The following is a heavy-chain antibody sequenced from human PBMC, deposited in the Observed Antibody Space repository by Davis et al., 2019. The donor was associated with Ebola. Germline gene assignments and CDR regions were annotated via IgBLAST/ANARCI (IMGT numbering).Heavy chain of an antibody. J-gene: IGHJ4*02. CDR1: GGTFSSYA. CDR3: ARDPHCSGGSCYSPTDY. V-gene: IGHV1-69*04. Sequence: SVKVSCKASGGTFSSYAISWVRQAPGQGLEWMGRIIPILGIANYAQKFQGRVTITADKSTSTAYMELSSLRSEDTAGYYCARDPHCSGGSCYSPTDYWGQGTLVTVSS. CDR2: IIPILGIA. D-gene: IGHD2-15*01.